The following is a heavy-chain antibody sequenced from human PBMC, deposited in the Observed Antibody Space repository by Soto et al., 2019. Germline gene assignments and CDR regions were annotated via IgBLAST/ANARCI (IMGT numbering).Heavy chain of an antibody. CDR2: IIPIFGTA. D-gene: IGHD6-19*01. V-gene: IGHV1-69*01. Sequence: QVQLVQSGAEVKKPGSSVKVSCKASGGTFSSYAISWVRQAPGQGLEWMGGIIPIFGTANYAQKFQGRVTITADESTSTAYMELSSLRSEDTAVYYCARDIAVAGGYYYYYGMDVWGQGTTVTVSS. J-gene: IGHJ6*02. CDR3: ARDIAVAGGYYYYYGMDV. CDR1: GGTFSSYA.